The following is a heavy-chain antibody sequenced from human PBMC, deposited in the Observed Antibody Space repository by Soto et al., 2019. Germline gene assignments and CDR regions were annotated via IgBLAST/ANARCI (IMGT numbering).Heavy chain of an antibody. CDR2: ISGIGGST. Sequence: WIIKKKGKGLEWVSAISGIGGSTYYADSVKGRFTISRDNSKNTLYLQMNSLRAEDTAVYYCANDPAGYASLDCYSGTAVWGKGTTVLV. V-gene: IGHV3-23*01. D-gene: IGHD5-18*01. J-gene: IGHJ6*01. CDR3: ANDPAGYASLDCYSGTAV.